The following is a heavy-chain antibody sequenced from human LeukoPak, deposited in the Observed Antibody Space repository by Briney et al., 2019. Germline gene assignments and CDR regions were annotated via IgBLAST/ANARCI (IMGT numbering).Heavy chain of an antibody. J-gene: IGHJ4*02. CDR1: GFTVSSNY. V-gene: IGHV3-53*01. CDR2: IYSGGST. D-gene: IGHD4-23*01. Sequence: GGSLRLSCAASGFTVSSNYMSWVRQAPGKGLEWVSVIYSGGSTYYADSVKGRFTISRDNSKNTLYLQMNSLRAEDTAVYYCASSDYGGNLFDYWGQGTLVTVSS. CDR3: ASSDYGGNLFDY.